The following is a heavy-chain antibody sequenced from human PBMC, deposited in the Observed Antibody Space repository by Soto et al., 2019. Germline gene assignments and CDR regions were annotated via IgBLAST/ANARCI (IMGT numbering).Heavy chain of an antibody. J-gene: IGHJ5*02. CDR2: ISDSGST. Sequence: PGGSLRLSCTASGFTFSRYAMSWVRQAPGKGLEWVSTISDSGSTYYAESVKGRLTISRDNSKHTLYLQMNSLRAEDTAVYYCARMKDSNYLNWFDPWGQGTLVTVSS. CDR3: ARMKDSNYLNWFDP. V-gene: IGHV3-23*01. CDR1: GFTFSRYA. D-gene: IGHD4-4*01.